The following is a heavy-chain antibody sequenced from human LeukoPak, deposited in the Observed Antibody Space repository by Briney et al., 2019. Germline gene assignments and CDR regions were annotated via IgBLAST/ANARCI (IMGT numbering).Heavy chain of an antibody. CDR3: ARGCSSTSCYRWGGY. CDR1: GYTFTSYD. D-gene: IGHD2-2*01. CDR2: MNPNSGNT. V-gene: IGHV1-8*01. J-gene: IGHJ4*02. Sequence: ASVKVSCQASGYTFTSYDINWVRQATAHGLEWMGWMNPNSGNTGYAQKFQGRVTMTRNTSISTAYMELSSLRSEDTAVYYCARGCSSTSCYRWGGYWGQGTLVTVSS.